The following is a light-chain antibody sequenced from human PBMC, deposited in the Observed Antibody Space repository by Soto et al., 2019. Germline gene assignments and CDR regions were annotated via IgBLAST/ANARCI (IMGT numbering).Light chain of an antibody. CDR3: QQYGSLPLT. Sequence: VLKQSPGTLSLSPGERATLSCRASESVRILAWYKQKPGQAPRLLIFGVSRRATGVAERFSGSGSGTDYTLTINRLEPEDFAVYYCQQYGSLPLTFGGGTKVEIK. CDR2: GVS. V-gene: IGKV3-20*01. J-gene: IGKJ4*01. CDR1: ESVRI.